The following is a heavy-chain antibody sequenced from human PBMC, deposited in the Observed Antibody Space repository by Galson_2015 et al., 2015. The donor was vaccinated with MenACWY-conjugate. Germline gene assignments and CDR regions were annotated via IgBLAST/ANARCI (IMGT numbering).Heavy chain of an antibody. CDR1: GLSFSNYD. D-gene: IGHD2-2*01. Sequence: SLRLSCATSGLSFSNYDMNWVRQAPGKGLEWVSSISSSSSNIYYADSVKGRFTISRDNAKNSVYLQMNSLRAEDTAAYFCVRVVPSAMIHGFDYWAQGTLVTVSS. V-gene: IGHV3-21*01. J-gene: IGHJ4*02. CDR3: VRVVPSAMIHGFDY. CDR2: ISSSSSNI.